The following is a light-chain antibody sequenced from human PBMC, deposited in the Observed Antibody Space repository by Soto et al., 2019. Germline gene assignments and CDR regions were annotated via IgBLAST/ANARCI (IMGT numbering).Light chain of an antibody. J-gene: IGLJ2*01. Sequence: QSALTQPRSVSEPPGQSVSISCSGTSSDVGTYNYVSWYQQHPGKAPKLMIYDVSKRPSGVPDRFSGSKSGNTASLTISGLQAEDEADYYCCSYAGGYTHAVFGGGTQLTVL. CDR1: SSDVGTYNY. V-gene: IGLV2-11*01. CDR2: DVS. CDR3: CSYAGGYTHAV.